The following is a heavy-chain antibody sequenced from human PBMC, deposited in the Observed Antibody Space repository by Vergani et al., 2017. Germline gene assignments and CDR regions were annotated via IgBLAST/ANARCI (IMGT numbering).Heavy chain of an antibody. CDR3: AKVGRSEVAGTFGAFDI. D-gene: IGHD6-19*01. CDR1: GGSISSYY. CDR2: IYYSGST. V-gene: IGHV4-59*01. Sequence: QVQLQESGPGLVKPSETLCLTCTVSGGSISSYYWSWIRQPPGKGLEWIGYIYYSGSTNYNPSLKNRVTISVDTSKNQFSLKLRSVTAADTAVYYCAKVGRSEVAGTFGAFDIWGQGTMVTVSS. J-gene: IGHJ3*02.